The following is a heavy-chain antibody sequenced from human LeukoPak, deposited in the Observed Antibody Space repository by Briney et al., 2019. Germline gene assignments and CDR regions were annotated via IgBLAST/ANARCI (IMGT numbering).Heavy chain of an antibody. CDR1: GGTFSSYA. J-gene: IGHJ4*02. Sequence: GASVKVSCKASGGTFSSYAISWVRQAPGQGLEWMGGIIPIFGTANYAQKFQGRVTITADESTSTAYLELSSQRSEDTAVYYCARPTHAYGSGRGYFDYWGQGTLVTVSS. D-gene: IGHD3-10*01. CDR3: ARPTHAYGSGRGYFDY. CDR2: IIPIFGTA. V-gene: IGHV1-69*13.